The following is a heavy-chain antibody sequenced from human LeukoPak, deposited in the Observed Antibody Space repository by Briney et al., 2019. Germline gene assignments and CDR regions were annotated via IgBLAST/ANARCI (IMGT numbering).Heavy chain of an antibody. V-gene: IGHV3-49*04. J-gene: IGHJ4*02. Sequence: GGSLRLSCAASGFTFSDYYMSWVRQAPGKGLEWVGFIRSKAYGGTTEYAASVKGRFTISRDDSKSIAYLQMNSLKTEDTAVYYCTRDRDYYDSSDWGQGTLVTVSS. CDR3: TRDRDYYDSSD. CDR2: IRSKAYGGTT. CDR1: GFTFSDYY. D-gene: IGHD3-22*01.